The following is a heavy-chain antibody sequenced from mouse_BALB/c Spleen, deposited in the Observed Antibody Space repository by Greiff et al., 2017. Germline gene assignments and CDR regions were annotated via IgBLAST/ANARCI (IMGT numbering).Heavy chain of an antibody. J-gene: IGHJ1*01. V-gene: IGHV5-12-2*01. CDR3: ARHEVRLGEYFDV. CDR2: ISNGGGST. Sequence: EVQLVESGGGLVQPGGSLKLSCAASGFTFSSYTMSWVRQTPEKRLEWVAYISNGGGSTYYPDTVKGRFTISRDNAKNTLYLQMSSLKSEDTAMYYCARHEVRLGEYFDVWGAGTTVTVSS. CDR1: GFTFSSYT. D-gene: IGHD2-14*01.